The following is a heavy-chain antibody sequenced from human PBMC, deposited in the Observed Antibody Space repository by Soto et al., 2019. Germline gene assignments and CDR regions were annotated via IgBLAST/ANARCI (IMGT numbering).Heavy chain of an antibody. V-gene: IGHV4-39*01. CDR3: ARLSGTYNDRSFDY. D-gene: IGHD1-26*01. Sequence: QLQLQESGPGLVKPSETLSLTCTVSGGSTSSSNYQWVWIRQPPGKGLEWIGNVYYNGNTYYNPSLKSRLTISVDTSNNQFSLKVKSVTAADTAVYYCARLSGTYNDRSFDYWGQGTLVTVSS. J-gene: IGHJ4*02. CDR1: GGSTSSSNYQ. CDR2: VYYNGNT.